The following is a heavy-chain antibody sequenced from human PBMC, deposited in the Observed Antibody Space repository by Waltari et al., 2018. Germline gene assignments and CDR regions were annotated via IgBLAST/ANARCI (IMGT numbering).Heavy chain of an antibody. CDR3: ARVGTIAAAGTFDY. V-gene: IGHV4-59*01. CDR2: IYYSGST. J-gene: IGHJ4*02. D-gene: IGHD6-13*01. CDR1: GGSISSYY. Sequence: QVQLQESGPGLVKPSETLSLTCTVSGGSISSYYWSWIRQPPGKGLEWIGYIYYSGSTNYNPSLKGRVTISVDTSKNQFSLKLSSVTAADTAVYYCARVGTIAAAGTFDYWGQGTLVTVSS.